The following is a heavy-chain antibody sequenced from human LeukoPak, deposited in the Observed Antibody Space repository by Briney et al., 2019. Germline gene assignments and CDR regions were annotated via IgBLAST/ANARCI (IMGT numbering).Heavy chain of an antibody. J-gene: IGHJ6*02. D-gene: IGHD3-10*01. CDR3: ARDALHYYGSGRYGMDV. Sequence: GRSLRLSCAASGFTFSSYAMHRVRQAPGKGLEWVAVISYDGSNKYYADSVKGRFTISRDNSKNTLYLQMNSLRAEDTAVYYCARDALHYYGSGRYGMDVWGQGTTVTVSS. CDR1: GFTFSSYA. CDR2: ISYDGSNK. V-gene: IGHV3-30-3*01.